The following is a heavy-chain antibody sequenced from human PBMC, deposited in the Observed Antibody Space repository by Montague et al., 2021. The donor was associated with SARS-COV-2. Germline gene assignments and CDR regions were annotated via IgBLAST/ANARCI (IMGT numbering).Heavy chain of an antibody. CDR2: IYYTGST. V-gene: IGHV4-39*02. CDR3: ARLKRYFDSSGSPSAFDF. J-gene: IGHJ3*01. D-gene: IGHD3-22*01. CDR1: GGSITSNIDY. Sequence: SETLSLTCTVSGGSITSNIDYWAWIRQPPGKGLEWIGSIYYTGSTYYNPSLKSRVTISVVTSKNHFTLKLSSVTAAETAVYYCARLKRYFDSSGSPSAFDFWGQGTKVTVSS.